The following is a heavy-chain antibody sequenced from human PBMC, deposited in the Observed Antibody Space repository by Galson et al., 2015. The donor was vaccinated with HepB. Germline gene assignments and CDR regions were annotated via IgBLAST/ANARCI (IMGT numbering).Heavy chain of an antibody. CDR3: ARFCPGTSCPPVDY. D-gene: IGHD2-2*01. J-gene: IGHJ4*02. Sequence: SETLSLTCTVSGGSISSSSYYWGWIRQPPGKGLEWIGSIYYSGSTYYNPSLKSRVTISVDTSKNQFSLKLSSVTAADTAVYYCARFCPGTSCPPVDYWGQGTLVTVSS. CDR1: GGSISSSSYY. V-gene: IGHV4-39*01. CDR2: IYYSGST.